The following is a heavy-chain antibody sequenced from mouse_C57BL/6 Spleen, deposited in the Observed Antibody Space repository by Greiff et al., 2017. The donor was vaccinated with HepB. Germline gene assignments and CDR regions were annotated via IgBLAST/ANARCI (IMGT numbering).Heavy chain of an antibody. V-gene: IGHV1-15*01. Sequence: QVQLHQSGAELVRPGASVTLSCKASGYTFTDYEMHWVKQTPVHGLEWIGAIDPETGGTAYNQKFKGKAILTADKSSSTAYMELRSLTSEDSAVYYCTRSPPLYYGSSYRYFDVWGTGTTVTVSS. D-gene: IGHD1-1*01. CDR1: GYTFTDYE. CDR2: IDPETGGT. CDR3: TRSPPLYYGSSYRYFDV. J-gene: IGHJ1*03.